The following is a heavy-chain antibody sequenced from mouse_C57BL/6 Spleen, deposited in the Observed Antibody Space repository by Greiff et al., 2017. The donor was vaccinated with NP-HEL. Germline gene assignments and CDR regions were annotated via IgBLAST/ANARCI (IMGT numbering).Heavy chain of an antibody. J-gene: IGHJ2*01. Sequence: DVQLVESGGDLVKPGGSLKLSCAASGFTFSSYGMSWVRQTPDKRLEWVATISSGGSYTYYPDSVKGRFTISRDNAKNTLYLQMSSLKSEDTAMYYCARHDYDRGDYFDYWGQGTTLTVSS. CDR1: GFTFSSYG. D-gene: IGHD2-4*01. V-gene: IGHV5-6*01. CDR2: ISSGGSYT. CDR3: ARHDYDRGDYFDY.